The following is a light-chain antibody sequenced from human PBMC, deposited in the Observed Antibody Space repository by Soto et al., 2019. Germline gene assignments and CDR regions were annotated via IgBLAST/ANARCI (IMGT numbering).Light chain of an antibody. CDR3: LQDYNYPLT. J-gene: IGKJ1*01. Sequence: TITCRASQGIRNDLGWYQQKPGKAPKLLSYAASSLQSGVPSRFSGSGSGTDFTLTISSLQPEDFATYYCLQDYNYPLTFGQGTKVDIK. V-gene: IGKV1-6*01. CDR2: AAS. CDR1: QGIRND.